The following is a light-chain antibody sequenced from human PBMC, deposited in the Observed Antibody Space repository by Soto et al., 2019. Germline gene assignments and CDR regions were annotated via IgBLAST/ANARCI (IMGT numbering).Light chain of an antibody. Sequence: EIVLTQSPGTLSLSPGERATLSCRASQRVSSSYLAWYQQKPGQAPRLLIYGASSRATGIPDRFSGSGSGTDFTLTISRLEPEDFPVYYCQQYGSSPSTFGPGTKVDI. J-gene: IGKJ3*01. CDR3: QQYGSSPST. CDR2: GAS. V-gene: IGKV3-20*01. CDR1: QRVSSSY.